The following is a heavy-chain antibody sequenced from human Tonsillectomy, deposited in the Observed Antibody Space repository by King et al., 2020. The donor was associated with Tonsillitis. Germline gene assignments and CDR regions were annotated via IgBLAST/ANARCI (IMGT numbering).Heavy chain of an antibody. CDR2: INHSGST. CDR3: ARERFGGWFDP. Sequence: VQLQQWGAGLLKPSETLSLTCAVYGGSFSGYYWSWIRQPPGKGLEWIGEINHSGSTNYNPSLKSRVTITVDTSKNQFSLKLSSVTAADTAVYYCARERFGGWFDPWGQGTLVTVSS. D-gene: IGHD3-16*01. CDR1: GGSFSGYY. V-gene: IGHV4-34*01. J-gene: IGHJ5*02.